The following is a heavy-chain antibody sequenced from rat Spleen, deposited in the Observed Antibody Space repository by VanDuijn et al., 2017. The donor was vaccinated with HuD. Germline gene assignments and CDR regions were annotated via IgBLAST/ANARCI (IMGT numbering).Heavy chain of an antibody. D-gene: IGHD5-1*01. CDR1: GFTFSNSA. V-gene: IGHV5S13*01. CDR3: TRHPQLGAFWYFDF. CDR2: ITNSGLGT. Sequence: EVQLVESGGGLAQPGRSLKLSCGVSGFTFSNSALAWVRQAPTKGLEWVSSITNSGLGTYYRDSVKGRFTISRDNAMNTLYLQLDSLRSEDTATYYCTRHPQLGAFWYFDFWGPGTMVAVSS. J-gene: IGHJ1*01.